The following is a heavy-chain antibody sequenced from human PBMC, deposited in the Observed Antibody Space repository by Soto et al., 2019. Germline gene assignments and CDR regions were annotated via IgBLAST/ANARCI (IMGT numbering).Heavy chain of an antibody. D-gene: IGHD6-13*01. CDR1: GDSVSSNSAA. CDR2: TYYRSKWYN. Sequence: SQTLSLTCAISGDSVSSNSAAWNWIRQSPSRGLEWLGRTYYRSKWYNDYAVSVKSRITINPDTSKNQFSLQLNSVTPEDTAVYYCAHTPIAAAGANWFDPWRQGTLVTVSS. CDR3: AHTPIAAAGANWFDP. J-gene: IGHJ5*02. V-gene: IGHV6-1*01.